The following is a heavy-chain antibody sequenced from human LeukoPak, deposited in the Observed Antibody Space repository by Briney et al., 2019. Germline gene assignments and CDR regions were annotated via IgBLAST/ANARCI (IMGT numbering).Heavy chain of an antibody. D-gene: IGHD6-19*01. V-gene: IGHV3-23*01. CDR2: ISGSGDST. CDR3: ARRSGIAVAGAFDY. J-gene: IGHJ4*02. Sequence: PGGSLRLSCTVSGFTVSSNSMSWVRQAPGKGLEWVSGISGSGDSTYYADSVKGRFTISRDNSKNTLYLRMNSLRAEDTAVYYCARRSGIAVAGAFDYWGQGTLVTVSS. CDR1: GFTVSSNS.